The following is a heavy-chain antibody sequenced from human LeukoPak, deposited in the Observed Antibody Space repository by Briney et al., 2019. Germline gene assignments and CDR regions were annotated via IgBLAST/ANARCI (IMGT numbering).Heavy chain of an antibody. D-gene: IGHD3-10*01. V-gene: IGHV3-23*01. CDR3: AKDAVAPGSGGDYFDY. J-gene: IGHJ4*02. Sequence: PGGSLRLSCAASGFTFSSYAMSWVRQAPGKGLEWISVLTSSGGSTYYADSVKGRFTISRDNSKNTLYLQMNSLRAEDTAVYYCAKDAVAPGSGGDYFDYWGQGTLVTVSS. CDR2: LTSSGGST. CDR1: GFTFSSYA.